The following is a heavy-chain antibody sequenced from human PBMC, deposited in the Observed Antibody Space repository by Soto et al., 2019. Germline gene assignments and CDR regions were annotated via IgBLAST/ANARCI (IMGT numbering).Heavy chain of an antibody. J-gene: IGHJ4*02. D-gene: IGHD3-22*01. CDR3: ARSLDYYDSSGCDY. CDR1: GYTFPSYG. CDR2: ISAYNGNT. Sequence: RASVPVSCKASGYTFPSYGISWVRQAHGQGLEWMGWISAYNGNTNYAQKLQGRVTMTTDTSTSTAYMELRSLRSDDTAVYYCARSLDYYDSSGCDYWGQGTLVTVSS. V-gene: IGHV1-18*01.